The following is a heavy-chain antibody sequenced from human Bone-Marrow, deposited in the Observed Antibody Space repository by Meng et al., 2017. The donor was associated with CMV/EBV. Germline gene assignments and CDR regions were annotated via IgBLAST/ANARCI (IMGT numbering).Heavy chain of an antibody. V-gene: IGHV3-23*01. J-gene: IGHJ4*02. CDR2: VTGSGSST. D-gene: IGHD3-9*01. Sequence: GGSLRLSCVASGFTFSTHTMTWVRQTPAKGLEWVSSVTGSGSSTYYADSVKGRFTISRDNSKNTVYLQMNSLRAEDTAKYYCAKGGWSTDWSFDYWGQETLVTVSS. CDR1: GFTFSTHT. CDR3: AKGGWSTDWSFDY.